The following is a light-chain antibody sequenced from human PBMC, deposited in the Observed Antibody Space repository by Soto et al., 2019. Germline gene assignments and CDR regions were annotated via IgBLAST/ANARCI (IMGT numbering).Light chain of an antibody. V-gene: IGLV2-18*01. CDR1: SSDIGSYNR. CDR3: SLYTSIITYV. Sequence: QSALTQPPSVSGSPGQSVTISCTGISSDIGSYNRVSWYQQPPGTAPKLMIYEVNNRPSGVPDRFSGSTSGNTTSLTISGLQAEDEADYYCSLYTSIITYVLVTGTKVAV. J-gene: IGLJ1*01. CDR2: EVN.